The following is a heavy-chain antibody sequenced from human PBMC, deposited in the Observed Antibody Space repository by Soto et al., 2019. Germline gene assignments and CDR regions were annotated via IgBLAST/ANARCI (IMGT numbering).Heavy chain of an antibody. CDR1: GGSISSSNW. D-gene: IGHD3-10*01. V-gene: IGHV4-4*02. CDR2: IYHSGST. Sequence: SETLSLTCAVSGGSISSSNWWSWVRQPPGKGLEWIGEIYHSGSTNYNPSLKSRVTISVDTSKNQFSLKLSSVTAADTAVYYCARVWGGAFDFWRQGTMVTVSS. J-gene: IGHJ3*01. CDR3: ARVWGGAFDF.